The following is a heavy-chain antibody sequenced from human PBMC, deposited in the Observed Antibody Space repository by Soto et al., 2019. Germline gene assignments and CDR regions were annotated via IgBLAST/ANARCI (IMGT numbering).Heavy chain of an antibody. Sequence: EVQLVESGGGLVQPGGSLRLSCAASGFTFSSYSMNWVRQDPGKGLEWVSYIGSSSGTIYYAASVKGRFTISRDNAKNSVYLQMNSLRAEDTAVYYFARDAHYAFDIWGQGTMVTVSS. V-gene: IGHV3-48*01. CDR3: ARDAHYAFDI. CDR1: GFTFSSYS. CDR2: IGSSSGTI. J-gene: IGHJ3*02.